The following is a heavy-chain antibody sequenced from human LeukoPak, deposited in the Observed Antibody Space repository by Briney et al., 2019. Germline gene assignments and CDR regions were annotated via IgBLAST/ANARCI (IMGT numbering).Heavy chain of an antibody. J-gene: IGHJ5*02. CDR1: GGTFSSYA. Sequence: ASVKVSCKSSGGTFSSYAISWVRQAPGQGLEWMGWIIPIFGTANYAQKFQGRVTITTEESTSTAYMELSSLRSEDTAAYYCARGGYCSSTSYYGWFDPWGQGTLVTVSS. V-gene: IGHV1-69*05. CDR2: IIPIFGTA. D-gene: IGHD2-2*01. CDR3: ARGGYCSSTSYYGWFDP.